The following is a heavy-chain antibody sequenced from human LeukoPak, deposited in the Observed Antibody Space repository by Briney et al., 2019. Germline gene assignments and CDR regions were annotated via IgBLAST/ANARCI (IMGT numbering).Heavy chain of an antibody. J-gene: IGHJ4*02. CDR1: GGSISSYY. CDR2: IYYSGST. D-gene: IGHD5-18*01. V-gene: IGHV4-59*01. CDR3: ARYTYGYYTHSFDY. Sequence: SETLSLTCTVSGGSISSYYWSWIRQPPGKGLEWIGYIYYSGSTNYNPSLKSRVTISVDTSKNQFSLKLSSVTAADTAVFYCARYTYGYYTHSFDYWGQGTLVTVSS.